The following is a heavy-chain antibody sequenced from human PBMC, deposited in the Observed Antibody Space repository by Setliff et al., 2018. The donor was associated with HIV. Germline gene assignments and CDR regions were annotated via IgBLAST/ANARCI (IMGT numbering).Heavy chain of an antibody. CDR1: GGSFSGYY. CDR2: INHSGST. J-gene: IGHJ3*02. CDR3: ATDSGSHDAFDI. V-gene: IGHV4-34*01. D-gene: IGHD1-26*01. Sequence: SETLSLTCAVYGGSFSGYYWSWIRQPPGKGLEWIGEINHSGSTNYNPSLKSRVTISVDTSKNQFSLKLSSVTAADTAVYYCATDSGSHDAFDIWGQGTMVSVSS.